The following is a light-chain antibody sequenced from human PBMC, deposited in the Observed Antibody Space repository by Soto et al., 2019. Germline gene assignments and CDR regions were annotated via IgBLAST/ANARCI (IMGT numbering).Light chain of an antibody. V-gene: IGKV1-39*01. CDR3: QQSYSTLWT. CDR2: GAS. CDR1: QSITIY. Sequence: DIQMTQSPSSLPASVGDRVTITCRASQSITIYLNWYQQKPGGAPNLLIFGASTLQSGVPSRFSGSGSGTDFTLTISSLQPEDFATYYCQQSYSTLWTFGQGTKVDIK. J-gene: IGKJ1*01.